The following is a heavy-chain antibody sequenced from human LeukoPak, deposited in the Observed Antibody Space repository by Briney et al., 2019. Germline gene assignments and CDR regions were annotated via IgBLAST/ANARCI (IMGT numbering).Heavy chain of an antibody. CDR1: GIAFNMFA. V-gene: IGHV3-23*01. J-gene: IGHJ4*02. CDR2: LSRGGSST. D-gene: IGHD1-26*01. Sequence: GGSLRLTCAGTGIAFNMFAIDWVRQAPGKGLEWVSGLSRGGSSTNYADSVKGRFTISRDKSQNSVFLQMNSLRPEGTAVYYCARDRIKSGIYYFYYWGQGTLDTVSS. CDR3: ARDRIKSGIYYFYY.